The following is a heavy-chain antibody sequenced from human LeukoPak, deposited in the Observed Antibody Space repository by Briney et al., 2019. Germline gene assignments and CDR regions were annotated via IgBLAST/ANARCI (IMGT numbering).Heavy chain of an antibody. J-gene: IGHJ4*02. Sequence: GGSLRLSCAASGFTFSSYSMNWVRQAPGKGLEWVSSISSSSSYIYYADSVKGRFTISRDNAKNSLYLQMNSLRAEDTAVYYCARVENIVVVTPFDYWGQGTLVTVSS. CDR1: GFTFSSYS. CDR3: ARVENIVVVTPFDY. D-gene: IGHD2-21*02. CDR2: ISSSSSYI. V-gene: IGHV3-21*04.